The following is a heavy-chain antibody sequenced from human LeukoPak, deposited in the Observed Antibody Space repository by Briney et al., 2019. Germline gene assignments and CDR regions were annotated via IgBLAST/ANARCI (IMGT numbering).Heavy chain of an antibody. J-gene: IGHJ4*02. CDR3: ASGITIRDLDY. V-gene: IGHV3-21*01. CDR2: ISSSSSYI. CDR1: GFTFSSYS. Sequence: GGSLRLSCAASGFTFSSYSMNWVRQAPGKGLEWVSSISSSSSYIFYADSVKGRFTIFRDNAKNSLFLQMISLRAEDTAVYYCASGITIRDLDYWGQGTLVTVSS. D-gene: IGHD3-10*01.